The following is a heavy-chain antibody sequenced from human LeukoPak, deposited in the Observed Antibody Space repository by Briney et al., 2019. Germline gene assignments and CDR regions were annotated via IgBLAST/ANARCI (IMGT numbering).Heavy chain of an antibody. J-gene: IGHJ5*02. CDR1: GFHFSTYN. CDR3: AREVIGGNSA. D-gene: IGHD4-23*01. CDR2: I. Sequence: PGESLRLSCAASGFHFSTYNMNWVRQAPGKGLEWVSPIYYADSVKGRFTISRDDAKNSLYLQMNSLRVEDTAVYYCAREVIGGNSAWGQGTLVTVSS. V-gene: IGHV3-21*01.